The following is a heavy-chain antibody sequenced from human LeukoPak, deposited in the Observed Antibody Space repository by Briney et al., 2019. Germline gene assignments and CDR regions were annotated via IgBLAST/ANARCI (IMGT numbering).Heavy chain of an antibody. CDR3: TASYYDSSGYRV. CDR1: GFTFSNAW. J-gene: IGHJ4*02. Sequence: GGSLRLSCAASGFTFSNAWMSWVRQAPGKGLEWVGRIKTKTDGGTTDYAAPVKDRFTISRDDSKNSLYLQMNSLKTEDTAVYYCTASYYDSSGYRVWGQGTLVTVSS. D-gene: IGHD3-22*01. V-gene: IGHV3-15*01. CDR2: IKTKTDGGTT.